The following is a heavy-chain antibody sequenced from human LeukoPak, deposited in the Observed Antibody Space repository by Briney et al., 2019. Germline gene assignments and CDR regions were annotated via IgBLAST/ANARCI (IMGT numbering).Heavy chain of an antibody. V-gene: IGHV4-59*01. J-gene: IGHJ4*02. CDR3: ARALGYDWNDPRFYFDY. CDR2: VYYSGST. CDR1: GGSISSYY. Sequence: SETLSLTCTVSGGSISSYYWSWIRQPPGKGLEWIGYVYYSGSTNYNPSLKSRVTISVDTSKNQFPLKLSSVTAADTAVYYCARALGYDWNDPRFYFDYWGQGTLVTVSS. D-gene: IGHD1-20*01.